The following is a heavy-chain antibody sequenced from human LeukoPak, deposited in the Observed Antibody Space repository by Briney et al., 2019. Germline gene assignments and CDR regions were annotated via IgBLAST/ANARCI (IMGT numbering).Heavy chain of an antibody. D-gene: IGHD6-13*01. Sequence: ASVKVSCKASGYSFVGYGITWVRQAPGQGLEWMGWFNPENGNTNYAQKVQGRVTITADTSTSTSYMELRSLRSDDTAVYYCARHVSSMGSSWYFPYFDYWGQGTLVTVSS. CDR3: ARHVSSMGSSWYFPYFDY. V-gene: IGHV1-18*01. CDR1: GYSFVGYG. J-gene: IGHJ4*02. CDR2: FNPENGNT.